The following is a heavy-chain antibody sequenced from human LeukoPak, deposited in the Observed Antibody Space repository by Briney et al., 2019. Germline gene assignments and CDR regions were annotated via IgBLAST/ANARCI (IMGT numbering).Heavy chain of an antibody. CDR1: GGSFSGYY. J-gene: IGHJ4*02. V-gene: IGHV4-34*01. D-gene: IGHD6-19*01. CDR2: INHSGST. Sequence: SETLSLTCAVYGGSFSGYYWSWIRQPPGKGLEWIGEINHSGSTNYNPSLKSRVTISVDTSKNQFSLKLSSVTAADTAVYYCARGGPTGIAVAGTLDYWGQGTLVTVSS. CDR3: ARGGPTGIAVAGTLDY.